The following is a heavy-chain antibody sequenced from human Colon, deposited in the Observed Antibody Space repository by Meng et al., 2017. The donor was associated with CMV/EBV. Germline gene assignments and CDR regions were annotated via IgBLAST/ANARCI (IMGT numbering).Heavy chain of an antibody. D-gene: IGHD2-8*02. J-gene: IGHJ6*02. CDR1: GGSVSSGSYY. Sequence: SETLSLTCTVSGGSVSSGSYYWSWIRQPPGKGLEWIGYIYYSGSTNYNPSLKSRVTISVDTSKNQFSLKLSSVTAADTAVYYCASLTSITAGGDYYYGMDVWDQGTTVTVSS. CDR3: ASLTSITAGGDYYYGMDV. CDR2: IYYSGST. V-gene: IGHV4-61*01.